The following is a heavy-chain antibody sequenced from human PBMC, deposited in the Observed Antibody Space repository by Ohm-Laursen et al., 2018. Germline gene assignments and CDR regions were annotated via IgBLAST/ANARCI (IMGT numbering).Heavy chain of an antibody. Sequence: SLRLSCTAPGFTFGDYGLHWVRQAPGKGLEWVSSITWDSGSIGYADSVEGRFTVSRDNARNSLYLQMNSLRSEDTALYYCAKDSGGRTQQVAEKGIDLWGQGTLVTVSS. CDR3: AKDSGGRTQQVAEKGIDL. CDR1: GFTFGDYG. D-gene: IGHD6-13*01. V-gene: IGHV3-9*01. J-gene: IGHJ5*02. CDR2: ITWDSGSI.